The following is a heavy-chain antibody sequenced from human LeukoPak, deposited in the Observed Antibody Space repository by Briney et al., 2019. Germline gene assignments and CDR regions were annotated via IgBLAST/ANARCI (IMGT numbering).Heavy chain of an antibody. J-gene: IGHJ4*02. Sequence: PGGSLRLPCAASGFTFSSYAMSWVRQAPGKGLEWVSVISGSSDSTYYADSVKGRFTISRDNSKNTLYLQMNSLRAEDTALYYCAREVGQFDYWGQGTLVTVSS. CDR2: ISGSSDST. V-gene: IGHV3-23*01. D-gene: IGHD2-2*01. CDR1: GFTFSSYA. CDR3: AREVGQFDY.